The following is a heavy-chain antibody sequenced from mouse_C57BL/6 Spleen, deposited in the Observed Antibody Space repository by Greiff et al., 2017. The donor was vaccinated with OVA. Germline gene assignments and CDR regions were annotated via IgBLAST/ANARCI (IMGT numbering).Heavy chain of an antibody. D-gene: IGHD4-1*01. Sequence: VQLQQPGAELVRPGSSVKLSCKASGYTFTSYWMHWVKQRPIQGLEWIGNIDPSDSETHYNQNFKDKATLTVDKSSSTAYMQLSSLTSEDSAVYVCARRSTGTGYFDYWGQGTTLTVSS. V-gene: IGHV1-52*01. CDR3: ARRSTGTGYFDY. J-gene: IGHJ2*01. CDR2: IDPSDSET. CDR1: GYTFTSYW.